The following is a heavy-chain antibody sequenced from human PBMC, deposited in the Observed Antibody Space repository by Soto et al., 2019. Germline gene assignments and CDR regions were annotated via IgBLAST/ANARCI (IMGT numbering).Heavy chain of an antibody. CDR1: GGTFSSYA. V-gene: IGHV1-69*13. J-gene: IGHJ4*02. CDR3: ASDYYDSSGPPC. Sequence: SVKVSCKASGGTFSSYAISWVRQAPGQGLEWMGGIIPIFGTANYAQKFQGRVTITADESTSTAYMELSSLRSEDTAVYYCASDYYDSSGPPCWGQGTLVTVSS. CDR2: IIPIFGTA. D-gene: IGHD3-22*01.